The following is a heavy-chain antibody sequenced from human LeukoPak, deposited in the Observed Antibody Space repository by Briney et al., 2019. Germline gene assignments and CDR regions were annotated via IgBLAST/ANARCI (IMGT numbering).Heavy chain of an antibody. CDR3: ARGNGDYGGVDY. V-gene: IGHV3-30-3*01. CDR1: GFTFSSYA. J-gene: IGHJ4*02. CDR2: ISYDGSNK. Sequence: GGSLRLSCAASGFTFSSYAMHWVRQAPGKGLEWVAVISYDGSNKYYADSVKGRFTISRDNSKNTLYLQMNSLRAEDTAVYYCARGNGDYGGVDYWGQGTLVTVSS. D-gene: IGHD4-17*01.